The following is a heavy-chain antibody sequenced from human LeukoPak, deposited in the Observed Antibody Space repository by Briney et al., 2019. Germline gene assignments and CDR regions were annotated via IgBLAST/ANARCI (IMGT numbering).Heavy chain of an antibody. CDR2: INHSGST. D-gene: IGHD3-3*01. CDR1: GGSFSGYY. V-gene: IGHV4-34*01. J-gene: IGHJ4*02. Sequence: SETLSLTCAVYGGSFSGYYWSWIRQPPGKGLEWIGEINHSGSTNYNPSLKSRVTISVDTSKNQFSLKLSSVTAADTAVYYCARGSITILGFDYWGQGTLVTVSS. CDR3: ARGSITILGFDY.